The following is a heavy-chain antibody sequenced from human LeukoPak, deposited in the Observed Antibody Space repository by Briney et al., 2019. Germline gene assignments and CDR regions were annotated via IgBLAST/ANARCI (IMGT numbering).Heavy chain of an antibody. CDR3: AKDAVAGSLPLYYFDQ. D-gene: IGHD6-19*01. V-gene: IGHV3-23*01. CDR2: ISDSGGST. Sequence: GGSLRLSCAASGFTFSSYAMSWVRQAPGKGLEWVSSISDSGGSTYYAGSVKGRFTISRDNSKNTLYLQMTSLGAEDTAVYYCAKDAVAGSLPLYYFDQWGQGTLVTVSS. J-gene: IGHJ4*02. CDR1: GFTFSSYA.